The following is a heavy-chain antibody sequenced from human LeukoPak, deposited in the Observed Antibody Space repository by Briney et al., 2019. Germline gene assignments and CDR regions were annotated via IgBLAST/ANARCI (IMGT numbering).Heavy chain of an antibody. D-gene: IGHD2-15*01. CDR3: ARSYGSGLGDAGY. J-gene: IGHJ4*02. V-gene: IGHV4-34*01. Sequence: SETLSLTCAVYGGSFSGYYWSWIRQPPGKGLEWIGEINHSGSTNYNPSLKSRVTISVDTSKNQFSLKLSSVTAADTAVYYCARSYGSGLGDAGYWGQGTLVTVSS. CDR1: GGSFSGYY. CDR2: INHSGST.